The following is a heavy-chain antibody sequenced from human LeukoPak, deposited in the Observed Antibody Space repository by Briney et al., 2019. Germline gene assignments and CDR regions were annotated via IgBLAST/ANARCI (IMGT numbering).Heavy chain of an antibody. J-gene: IGHJ4*02. V-gene: IGHV3-74*01. Sequence: GGSLRLSCAASGFTFSYYWMHWVRQAPGKGLVWVARIRTDGTSTSYADSVKGRFTISRDNTKNTLYLQMNNLRVEDTAVYYCARDRFCTTDRCSDYWGQGTLVTVSS. CDR1: GFTFSYYW. CDR2: IRTDGTST. CDR3: ARDRFCTTDRCSDY. D-gene: IGHD2-8*01.